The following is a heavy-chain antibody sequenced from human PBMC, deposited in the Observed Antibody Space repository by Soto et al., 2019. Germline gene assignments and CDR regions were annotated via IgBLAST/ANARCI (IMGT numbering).Heavy chain of an antibody. D-gene: IGHD1-26*01. CDR1: GFTFSGYG. Sequence: GGSLRLSCAASGFTFSGYGMHWVRQAPGKGLEWVAVISYYGTNEYYADSVRGRFTISRDNSKNTVYLQMNSLRAEDTAVYYCAKEEPSGRYSLDYWGQGTQVTVSS. J-gene: IGHJ4*02. V-gene: IGHV3-30*18. CDR2: ISYYGTNE. CDR3: AKEEPSGRYSLDY.